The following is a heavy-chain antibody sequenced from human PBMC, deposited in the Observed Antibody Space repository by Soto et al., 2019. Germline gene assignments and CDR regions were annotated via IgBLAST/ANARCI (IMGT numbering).Heavy chain of an antibody. CDR3: ARASRYFDWLLSPVDY. CDR1: GFTFSSYW. CDR2: INSDGSST. J-gene: IGHJ4*02. Sequence: PGGSLRLSCAASGFTFSSYWMHWVRQAPGKGLVWVSRINSDGSSTSYADSVKGRFTISRDNAKNTLYLQMNSLRAEDTAVYYCARASRYFDWLLSPVDYWGQGTLVTVSS. D-gene: IGHD3-9*01. V-gene: IGHV3-74*01.